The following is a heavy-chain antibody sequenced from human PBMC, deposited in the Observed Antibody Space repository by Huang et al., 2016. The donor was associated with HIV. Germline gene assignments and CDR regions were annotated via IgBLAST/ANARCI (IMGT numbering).Heavy chain of an antibody. J-gene: IGHJ4*02. D-gene: IGHD2-15*01. Sequence: EVQLVQSGAEVKKPGESLKISCKGSGYKFTSYWIAWVRQMPGKGLERMGIIDPGDSDTRDSPSFQGQVTISADKSINTAYLQWSSLKTSDTAMYFCARQRASGSTYVDSWGQGTLLTVYS. CDR3: ARQRASGSTYVDS. CDR2: IDPGDSDT. V-gene: IGHV5-51*01. CDR1: GYKFTSYW.